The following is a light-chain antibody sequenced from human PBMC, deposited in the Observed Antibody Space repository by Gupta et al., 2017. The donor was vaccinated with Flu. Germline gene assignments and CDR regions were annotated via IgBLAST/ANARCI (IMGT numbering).Light chain of an antibody. V-gene: IGKV1-27*01. Sequence: IQMTQSPSSLSASVGDRVTITCRASQGISNYLAWYQQKPREGPKLLIYAASTLQSGVPSRFSGGRSGTDFTLTISSLQPEDVATYYCQNYNSAPLLFGPGTKVDIK. CDR3: QNYNSAPLL. CDR1: QGISNY. CDR2: AAS. J-gene: IGKJ3*01.